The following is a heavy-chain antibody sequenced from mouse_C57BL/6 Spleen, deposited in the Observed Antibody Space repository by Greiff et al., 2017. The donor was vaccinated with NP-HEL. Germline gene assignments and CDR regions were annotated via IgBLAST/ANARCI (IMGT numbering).Heavy chain of an antibody. J-gene: IGHJ4*01. CDR1: GFSLTSYG. CDR2: IWGDGGT. Sequence: VQLQQSGPGLVAPSQSLSITCTVSGFSLTSYGVSWVRQPPGKGLEWLGVIWGDGGTNYHSPLLSRLGISKDNSKSQVFIKLNSLQTDDTGTYYCAKELGNYGQLGMDDWGQGTSVTVAS. CDR3: AKELGNYGQLGMDD. D-gene: IGHD3-1*01. V-gene: IGHV2-3*01.